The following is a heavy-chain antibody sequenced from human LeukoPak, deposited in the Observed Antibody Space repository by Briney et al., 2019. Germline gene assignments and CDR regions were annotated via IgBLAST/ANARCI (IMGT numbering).Heavy chain of an antibody. V-gene: IGHV3-30*02. D-gene: IGHD4-23*01. CDR2: IRYDGSDK. CDR1: GLTFSSFG. J-gene: IGHJ4*02. Sequence: GGSLRLSCAASGLTFSSFGMHWVRQAPGKGLEWVAFIRYDGSDKYYADSVKGRFSISRDNSKNTLILQLNSLRPEDTAVYYCAKGRTRWVREECDYWGQGTLVTVSS. CDR3: AKGRTRWVREECDY.